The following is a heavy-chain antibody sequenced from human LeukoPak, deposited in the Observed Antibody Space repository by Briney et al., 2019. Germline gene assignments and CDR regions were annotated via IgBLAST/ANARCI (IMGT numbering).Heavy chain of an antibody. CDR1: GFTFSNYW. Sequence: GGSLRLSCATSGFTFSNYWMSWVRQAPGKGLEWVANIKQDGSEKYYVDSVKGRFTISRDNAKNSLYLQMNSLRAEDTAVYYCARSYDILTGYFDYWGQGTLVTVSS. V-gene: IGHV3-7*01. J-gene: IGHJ4*02. CDR3: ARSYDILTGYFDY. CDR2: IKQDGSEK. D-gene: IGHD3-9*01.